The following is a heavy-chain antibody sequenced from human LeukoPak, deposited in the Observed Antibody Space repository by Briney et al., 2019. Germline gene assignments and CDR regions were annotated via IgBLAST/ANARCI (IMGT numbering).Heavy chain of an antibody. Sequence: SQTLSLTCTVSGGSISSGSYYWNWIRQPAGKGLEWIGRIYTSGSTNYNPSLKSRVTISVDTSKNQFSLKLSSVTAADRAVCYRARGWAGRDYPWPHCGQGTLVTVSS. CDR1: GGSISSGSYY. V-gene: IGHV4-61*02. D-gene: IGHD4-17*01. CDR2: IYTSGST. J-gene: IGHJ1*01. CDR3: ARGWAGRDYPWPH.